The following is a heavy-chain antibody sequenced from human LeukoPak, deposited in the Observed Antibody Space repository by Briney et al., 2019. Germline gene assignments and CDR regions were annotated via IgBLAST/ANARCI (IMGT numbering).Heavy chain of an antibody. CDR2: ISSSSSYI. V-gene: IGHV3-21*01. J-gene: IGHJ4*02. Sequence: SGGSLRLSCAASGFTFSSYSMNWVRQAPGKGLEWVSSISSSSSYIYYADSVKGRFTISRDNAKNSLYLQMNSLRAEDTAVYYCARDSRDIVVVPADYWGQGTLVTVSS. CDR1: GFTFSSYS. D-gene: IGHD2-2*01. CDR3: ARDSRDIVVVPADY.